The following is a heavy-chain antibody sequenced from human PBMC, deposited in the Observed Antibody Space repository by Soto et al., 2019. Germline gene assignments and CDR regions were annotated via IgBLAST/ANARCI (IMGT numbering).Heavy chain of an antibody. D-gene: IGHD4-17*01. CDR1: GGSISSYY. CDR2: IYYSGST. CDR3: ARHQATVVMQHRYFDY. J-gene: IGHJ4*02. V-gene: IGHV4-59*08. Sequence: QVQLQESGPGRVKPSETLSLTCTVSGGSISSYYWSWIRQPPGKGLEWIGYIYYSGSTNYNPSLKSRVTISVDTSKNQFSLKLSSVTAADTTVYYCARHQATVVMQHRYFDYWGQGTLVTVSS.